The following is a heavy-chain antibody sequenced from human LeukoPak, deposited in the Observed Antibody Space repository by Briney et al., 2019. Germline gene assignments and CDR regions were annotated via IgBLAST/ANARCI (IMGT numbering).Heavy chain of an antibody. CDR2: INPSGGST. J-gene: IGHJ4*02. CDR1: GYTFTSYY. D-gene: IGHD3-3*01. V-gene: IGHV1-46*01. Sequence: GASVKVSCKASGYTFTSYYMHWVRQAPGQGLEWMGIINPSGGSTSYAQKFQGRVTMTRDTSTSTVYMELSSLRSEDTAVYYCARAADYDFWSGYYRALSVPPYYWGQGTLVTVSS. CDR3: ARAADYDFWSGYYRALSVPPYY.